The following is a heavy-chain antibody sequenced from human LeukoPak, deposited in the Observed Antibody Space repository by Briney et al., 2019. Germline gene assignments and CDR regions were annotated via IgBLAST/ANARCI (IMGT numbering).Heavy chain of an antibody. CDR1: GDSISSSYY. D-gene: IGHD5-24*01. J-gene: IGHJ4*02. CDR3: ARDARGSNYADYFDY. CDR2: IYLSGST. Sequence: PSETLSLTCTVSGDSISSSYYWGWIRQPPGKGLDRIGSIYLSGSTYDNPSLKSRVSISVDTSKNQFSLNLSSVAAADTAVYYCARDARGSNYADYFDYWGQGTLVTVSS. V-gene: IGHV4-38-2*02.